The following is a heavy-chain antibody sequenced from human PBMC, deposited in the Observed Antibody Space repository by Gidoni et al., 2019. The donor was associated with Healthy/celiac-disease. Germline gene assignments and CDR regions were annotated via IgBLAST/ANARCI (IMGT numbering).Heavy chain of an antibody. CDR3: AADPYSGSYYSYYYGMDV. V-gene: IGHV1-58*02. CDR2: IVVGSGNT. CDR1: GFTFTSSA. Sequence: QMQLVQSGPEVKKPGTSVKVSCKASGFTFTSSAMQWVRQARGQRLEWIGWIVVGSGNTNYAQKFQERVTITRDMSTSTAYMELSSLRSEDTAVYYCAADPYSGSYYSYYYGMDVWGQGTTVTVSS. J-gene: IGHJ6*02. D-gene: IGHD1-26*01.